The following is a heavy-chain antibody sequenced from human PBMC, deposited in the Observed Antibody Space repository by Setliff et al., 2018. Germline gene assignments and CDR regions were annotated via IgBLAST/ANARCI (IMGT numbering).Heavy chain of an antibody. Sequence: PPETLSLTCAVYGGSFSGYYWSWIRQPPGKGLEWIGEINHSGSTNYNPSLKSRVTISVDTSKNQFSRKLSSVTAADTAVYYCARVWPDPNCDDGFDIWGQGTMVTVSS. V-gene: IGHV4-34*01. D-gene: IGHD7-27*01. CDR3: ARVWPDPNCDDGFDI. J-gene: IGHJ3*02. CDR1: GGSFSGYY. CDR2: INHSGST.